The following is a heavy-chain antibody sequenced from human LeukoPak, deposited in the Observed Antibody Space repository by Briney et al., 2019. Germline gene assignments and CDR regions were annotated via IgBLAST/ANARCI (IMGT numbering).Heavy chain of an antibody. Sequence: GGSLRLSCAASGFTFSSYAMSWVRQAPGKGLEWVPAISGSGGSTYYADSVKGRFTISRDNSKNTLYLQMNSLRAEDTAVYYCANFDISGYFDYWGQGTLVTVSS. CDR2: ISGSGGST. J-gene: IGHJ4*02. V-gene: IGHV3-23*01. CDR3: ANFDISGYFDY. CDR1: GFTFSSYA. D-gene: IGHD3-9*01.